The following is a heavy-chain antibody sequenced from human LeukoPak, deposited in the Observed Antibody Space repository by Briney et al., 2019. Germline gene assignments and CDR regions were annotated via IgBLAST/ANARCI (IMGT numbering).Heavy chain of an antibody. V-gene: IGHV1-3*01. CDR2: INAGTGNT. CDR3: ARSASDAFDI. J-gene: IGHJ3*02. CDR1: GYTFASYA. Sequence: ASVTVSCKASGYTFASYAMHWVRQAPGQRLEWMGWINAGTGNTKYSQKFQGRVTITRDTSASTAYMELSSLRSEDTAVYFCARSASDAFDIWGQGTMVTVSS.